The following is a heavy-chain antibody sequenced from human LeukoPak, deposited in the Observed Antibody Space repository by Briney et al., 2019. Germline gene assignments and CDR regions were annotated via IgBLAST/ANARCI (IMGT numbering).Heavy chain of an antibody. CDR2: MNQGGSET. Sequence: GGSLRLSCAASGFTFGRHWMSWVRQAPGKGLEWVAHMNQGGSETTNVDSVKGRFTISRDDAKNLAFLQMNSLRVEDTAVYYCARDGVAGGFDYWGQGTLVTVSS. V-gene: IGHV3-7*01. CDR1: GFTFGRHW. J-gene: IGHJ4*02. CDR3: ARDGVAGGFDY. D-gene: IGHD6-19*01.